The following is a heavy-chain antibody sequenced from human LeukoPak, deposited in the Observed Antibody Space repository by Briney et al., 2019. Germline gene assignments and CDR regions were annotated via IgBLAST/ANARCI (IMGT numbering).Heavy chain of an antibody. D-gene: IGHD5-24*01. CDR2: ISSSSSYI. V-gene: IGHV3-21*01. J-gene: IGHJ4*02. Sequence: GGSLRLSCAASGFTFSSYSMNWVRQAPGKGLEWVSSISSSSSYIYYAGSVKGRFTISRDNAKNSLYLQMNSLRAEDTAAYYCARGKEMATINYWGQGTLVTVSS. CDR3: ARGKEMATINY. CDR1: GFTFSSYS.